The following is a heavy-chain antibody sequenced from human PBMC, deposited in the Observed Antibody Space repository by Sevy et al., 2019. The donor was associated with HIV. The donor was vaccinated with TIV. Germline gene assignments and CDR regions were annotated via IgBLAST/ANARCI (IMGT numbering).Heavy chain of an antibody. D-gene: IGHD3-3*01. CDR2: MSGRGGST. Sequence: GGSLRLSCAASGFSFGTHAMSWVRQAPGKGLEWVSGMSGRGGSTSYADSVKVRFTISRDNSKNTLFLQMNALRADDTAVYYCAKDVPDQSWYDDFWSGSPCFDYWGRGILVTVSS. V-gene: IGHV3-23*01. CDR3: AKDVPDQSWYDDFWSGSPCFDY. CDR1: GFSFGTHA. J-gene: IGHJ4*02.